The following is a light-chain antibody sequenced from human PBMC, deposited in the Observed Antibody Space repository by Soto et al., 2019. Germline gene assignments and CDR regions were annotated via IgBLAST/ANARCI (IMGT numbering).Light chain of an antibody. CDR2: EVS. Sequence: QSALTQPPSASGSPGQSVTISCTGPSSDIGTYDYVSWYQHLPDKAPTLIIYEVSKRPSGVPDRFSGSKSGNTASLTVSGLQAEDEGDYYCCSYGGGNNFYVFGTGTKVTVL. V-gene: IGLV2-8*01. CDR1: SSDIGTYDY. CDR3: CSYGGGNNFYV. J-gene: IGLJ1*01.